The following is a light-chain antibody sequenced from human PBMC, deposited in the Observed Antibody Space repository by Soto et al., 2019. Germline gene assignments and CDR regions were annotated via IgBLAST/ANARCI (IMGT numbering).Light chain of an antibody. V-gene: IGKV2-30*01. Sequence: DIMMTQSPLSLPVTLGQPASISCRSSLGLGNTYVNWFHQRPGQSPRRLIYKVFNRDSGVPDRFSGRGSGADFTLRISRVEAEDVGLYFCMQATHWPYTFGQGTKLEI. J-gene: IGKJ2*01. CDR3: MQATHWPYT. CDR1: LGLGNTY. CDR2: KVF.